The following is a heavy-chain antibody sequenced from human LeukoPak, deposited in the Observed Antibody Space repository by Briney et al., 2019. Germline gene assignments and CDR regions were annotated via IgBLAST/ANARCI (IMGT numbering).Heavy chain of an antibody. D-gene: IGHD5-24*01. J-gene: IGHJ3*02. Sequence: GGSLRLSCAASGFTFSSYGMHWVRQAPGKGLEWVAVISYDGSNKYYADSVKGRFTISRDNSKNTLYLQMNSLRAEDTAVYYCAKDWGDGYNWSDAFDIWGQGTMVTVSS. CDR3: AKDWGDGYNWSDAFDI. CDR2: ISYDGSNK. CDR1: GFTFSSYG. V-gene: IGHV3-30*18.